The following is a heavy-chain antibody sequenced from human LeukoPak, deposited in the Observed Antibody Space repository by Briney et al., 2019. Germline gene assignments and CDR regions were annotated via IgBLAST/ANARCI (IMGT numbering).Heavy chain of an antibody. CDR3: AKNGDRGAYCSGGSCYPYYYYYMDV. CDR2: IRYDGSNK. Sequence: GGSLRLSCAASGFTFSSYVMHWVRQAPGKGLEWVAFIRYDGSNKYYADSVKGRFTISRDNSKNTLYLQMNSLRAEDTAVSYCAKNGDRGAYCSGGSCYPYYYYYMDVWGKGTTVTISS. D-gene: IGHD2-15*01. CDR1: GFTFSSYV. V-gene: IGHV3-30*02. J-gene: IGHJ6*03.